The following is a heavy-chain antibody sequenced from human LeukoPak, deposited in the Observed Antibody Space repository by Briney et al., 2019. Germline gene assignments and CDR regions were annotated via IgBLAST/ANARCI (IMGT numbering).Heavy chain of an antibody. Sequence: ASVKVSCKASGYTFTSYGISWVRQAPGQGLEWMGGIIPIFGTANYAQKFQGRVTITADKSTSTAYMELSSLRSEDTAVYYCARDSRGVYYDSSPGYDYWGQGTLVTVSS. J-gene: IGHJ4*02. CDR2: IIPIFGTA. CDR3: ARDSRGVYYDSSPGYDY. D-gene: IGHD3-22*01. V-gene: IGHV1-69*06. CDR1: GYTFTSYG.